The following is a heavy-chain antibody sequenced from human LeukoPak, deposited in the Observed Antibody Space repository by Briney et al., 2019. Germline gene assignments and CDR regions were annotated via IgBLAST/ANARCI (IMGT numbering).Heavy chain of an antibody. CDR3: AKVKYYYDSSGYFPDAFDI. Sequence: PGGSLRLSCAASELTFSSYAMSWVRQAPGKGLEWVSAISGSGGSTYYADSVKGRFTISRDNSKNTLYLQMNSLRAEDTAVYYCAKVKYYYDSSGYFPDAFDIWGQGTMVTVSS. CDR1: ELTFSSYA. J-gene: IGHJ3*02. CDR2: ISGSGGST. D-gene: IGHD3-22*01. V-gene: IGHV3-23*01.